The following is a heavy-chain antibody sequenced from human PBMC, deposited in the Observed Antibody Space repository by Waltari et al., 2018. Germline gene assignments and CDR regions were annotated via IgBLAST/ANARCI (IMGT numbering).Heavy chain of an antibody. Sequence: VQQVQSGGGGVRSGSSLSLFGPAYVIPCPRYAELWVRQATGKGLEWVAVITYDGSNKYYADSVKGRFTISRDNSKNTLYLQMNSLRAEDTAVYYCARGDYGGYFDYWGQGTLVTVSS. V-gene: IGHV3-30-3*01. CDR1: VIPCPRYA. CDR3: ARGDYGGYFDY. D-gene: IGHD4-17*01. CDR2: ITYDGSNK. J-gene: IGHJ4*02.